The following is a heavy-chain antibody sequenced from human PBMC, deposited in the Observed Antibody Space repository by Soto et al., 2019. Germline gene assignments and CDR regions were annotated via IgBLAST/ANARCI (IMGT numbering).Heavy chain of an antibody. Sequence: ASVKVSCKASGYTFTSYGISWVRQAPGQGLEWMGWISAYNGNTNYAQKLQGRVTMTTDTSTSTAYMELRSLRSDDTAVYYCAREKTAVVVTAATRLHYYYGMDVWGLGTTVTVSS. CDR1: GYTFTSYG. D-gene: IGHD2-2*01. V-gene: IGHV1-18*01. CDR2: ISAYNGNT. J-gene: IGHJ6*02. CDR3: AREKTAVVVTAATRLHYYYGMDV.